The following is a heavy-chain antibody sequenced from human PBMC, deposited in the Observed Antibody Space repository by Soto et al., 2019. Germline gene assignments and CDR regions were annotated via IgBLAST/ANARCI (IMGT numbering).Heavy chain of an antibody. V-gene: IGHV4-4*02. CDR2: IYHSGST. J-gene: IGHJ6*02. D-gene: IGHD4-17*01. CDR1: GGSISSSNW. CDR3: ATANGDYFGYYGMDV. Sequence: SETLSLTCAVSGGSISSSNWWSWVRQPPGKGLEWIGEIYHSGSTNYNPSLKSRVTISVDKSKNQFSLKLSSVTAADTAVYYCATANGDYFGYYGMDVWGQGTTVTVS.